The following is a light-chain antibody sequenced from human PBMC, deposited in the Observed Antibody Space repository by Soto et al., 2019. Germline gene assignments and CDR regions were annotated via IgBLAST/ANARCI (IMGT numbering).Light chain of an antibody. Sequence: EIVLTQSPATLSVSPGERASLSCRASQSVSSNLAWYQQKPGQAPRLLIYGASTRATGIPARFSGSGSGAEFTLTISSLQPDDFATYYCQQYNSYSPETFGQGTKVGI. CDR1: QSVSSN. CDR3: QQYNSYSPET. V-gene: IGKV3-15*01. J-gene: IGKJ1*01. CDR2: GAS.